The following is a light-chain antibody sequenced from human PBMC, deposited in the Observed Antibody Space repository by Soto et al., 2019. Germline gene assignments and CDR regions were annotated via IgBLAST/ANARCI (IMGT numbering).Light chain of an antibody. J-gene: IGLJ3*02. CDR3: SSFGGSNHVV. CDR1: SSDVGGYNY. CDR2: EVS. Sequence: QSALTQPPSASGSPGQSVTISCTGTSSDVGGYNYVTWYQQHPGTAPKLIIYEVSKRPSGVPDHFSGSKSGNTASLTVSGLQADDEADYYCSSFGGSNHVVFGGGTKLTVL. V-gene: IGLV2-8*01.